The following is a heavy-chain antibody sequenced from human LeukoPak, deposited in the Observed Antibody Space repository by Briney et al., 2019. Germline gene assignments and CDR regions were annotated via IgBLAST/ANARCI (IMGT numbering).Heavy chain of an antibody. J-gene: IGHJ4*02. CDR1: GFTVSSNY. D-gene: IGHD5-12*01. CDR2: IYSGGST. Sequence: GGSLRHSCAASGFTVSSNYMSWVRQAPGKGLEWVSVIYSGGSTYYADSVKGRFTIFRDNAKNTLNLQMNSLRAEDTAVYYCARYGSGYDLIDYWGQGTLVTVSS. CDR3: ARYGSGYDLIDY. V-gene: IGHV3-53*01.